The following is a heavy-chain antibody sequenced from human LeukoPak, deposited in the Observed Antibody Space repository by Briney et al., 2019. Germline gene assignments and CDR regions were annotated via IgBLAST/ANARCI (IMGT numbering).Heavy chain of an antibody. D-gene: IGHD3-16*02. CDR2: INPSGGST. CDR3: ARVLGDYVWGSYRWGAFDI. V-gene: IGHV1-46*01. J-gene: IGHJ3*02. CDR1: GYTFTSYY. Sequence: ASVKVSCKASGYTFTSYYMHWVRQAPGQGLEWMGIINPSGGSTSYAQKFQGRVTMTRDTSTSTVYVELSSLRSEDTAVYYCARVLGDYVWGSYRWGAFDIWGQGTMVTVSS.